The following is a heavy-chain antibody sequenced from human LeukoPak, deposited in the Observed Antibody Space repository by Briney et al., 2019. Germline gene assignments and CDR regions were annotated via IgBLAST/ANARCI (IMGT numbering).Heavy chain of an antibody. J-gene: IGHJ4*02. CDR2: MFYGGNT. D-gene: IGHD2-21*01. CDR3: ATVSSYCGPAKCYKLAIDY. Sequence: SETLSLTCTVSGGSIHNSNYYWGCIRQPPGKGLECIGSMFYGGNTYLNPSLKSRVTISVDTSKHQFSLRLNSVTAADTAVYYCATVSSYCGPAKCYKLAIDYWGQGTLVTVSS. CDR1: GGSIHNSNYY. V-gene: IGHV4-39*01.